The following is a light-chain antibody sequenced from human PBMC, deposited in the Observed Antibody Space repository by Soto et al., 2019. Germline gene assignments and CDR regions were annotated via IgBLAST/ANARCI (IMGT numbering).Light chain of an antibody. Sequence: IVLTQSPATLSVSPGERATLSCRASQSVSSNLAWYQQKPGQAPRLLISGASTRATGVPARFSGSGSGTEFTLTITSLQSEDFAVYCRQQYNNWPLTFGPGTRLEI. CDR3: QQYNNWPLT. J-gene: IGKJ5*01. CDR2: GAS. V-gene: IGKV3D-15*01. CDR1: QSVSSN.